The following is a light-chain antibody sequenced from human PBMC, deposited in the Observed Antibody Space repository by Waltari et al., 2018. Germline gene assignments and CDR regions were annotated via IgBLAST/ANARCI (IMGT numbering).Light chain of an antibody. CDR1: QSLSSYF. V-gene: IGKV3-20*01. CDR3: QQYGSSPVT. J-gene: IGKJ5*01. CDR2: AAS. Sequence: EIVLTQSPDTLSLSPGEGATLSCRASQSLSSYFLAWYQHKPGQGPRLLIYAASSRATGIPGRFSGGKSGTDFILTISGLEPEDFAVYYCQQYGSSPVTFGQGTRLEIK.